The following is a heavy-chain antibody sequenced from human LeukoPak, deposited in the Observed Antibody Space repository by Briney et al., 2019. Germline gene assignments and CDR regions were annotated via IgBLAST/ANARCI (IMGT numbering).Heavy chain of an antibody. CDR1: GYTFSSYY. CDR3: ARGPKGGNRNIAGYYFGY. CDR2: INPSGGLT. Sequence: GASVKVSCKASGYTFSSYYVHWVRRAPGQGLQWLGIINPSGGLTIYTHKFQGTFSMTRDVSTSTAYLELSSLRSEDTAIYFCARGPKGGNRNIAGYYFGYWGQGTLVTVPS. D-gene: IGHD2-15*01. J-gene: IGHJ4*02. V-gene: IGHV1-46*01.